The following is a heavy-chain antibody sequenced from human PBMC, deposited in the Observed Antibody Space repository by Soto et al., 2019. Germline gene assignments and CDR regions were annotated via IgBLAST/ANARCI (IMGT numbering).Heavy chain of an antibody. CDR3: AHTQPYYDCWSGYYPYYFDY. Sequence: QITLKESGPTLVKPTQTLTLTCTFSGFSLSTSGVGVGWIRQPPGKALEWLALIYWDDDKRYSPSLKSRLTITKDTSKKQVVLTMTNMDPVDTATYYCAHTQPYYDCWSGYYPYYFDYWGQGTLVTVSS. CDR1: GFSLSTSGVG. D-gene: IGHD3-3*01. J-gene: IGHJ4*02. V-gene: IGHV2-5*02. CDR2: IYWDDDK.